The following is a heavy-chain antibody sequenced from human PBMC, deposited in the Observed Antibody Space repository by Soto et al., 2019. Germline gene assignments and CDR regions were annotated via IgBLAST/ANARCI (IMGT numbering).Heavy chain of an antibody. Sequence: GGSLRLSCAASGFTFSSYAMSWVRQAPGKGLEWVSSISSGSSLLYYADSVRGRFTISRDNAKNSLYLQMNSLRADDTAVYYCARVPDSSAYYYYFDYWGQGTLVTVSS. CDR1: GFTFSSYA. CDR3: ARVPDSSAYYYYFDY. D-gene: IGHD3-22*01. V-gene: IGHV3-21*01. CDR2: ISSGSSLL. J-gene: IGHJ4*02.